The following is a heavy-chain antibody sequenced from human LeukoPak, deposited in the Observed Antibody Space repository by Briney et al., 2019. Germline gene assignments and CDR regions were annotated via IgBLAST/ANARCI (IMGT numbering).Heavy chain of an antibody. J-gene: IGHJ4*02. D-gene: IGHD2-15*01. Sequence: PAGSLTLSCAVSGFTFSSYWMSWVRQAPGKGLEWVANIKKDGTEKYYVDSVKGRFTISRDNANTSLYLQMNSLRAEDTAVYYCARATHRVVADYFDYWGQGTLVTASS. CDR2: IKKDGTEK. CDR1: GFTFSSYW. CDR3: ARATHRVVADYFDY. V-gene: IGHV3-7*01.